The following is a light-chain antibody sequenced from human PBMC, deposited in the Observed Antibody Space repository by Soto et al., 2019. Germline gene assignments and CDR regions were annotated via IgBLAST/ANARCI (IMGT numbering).Light chain of an antibody. Sequence: QSVLTQPPSASGSPGQSVAISCTGTSSDVGGYNFVSWYQYHPGKAPKVIIYEVSNRPSGVPDRFSVSKSGNTASLTVSGLQPEDEADYYCCSVAGGDRFVFGPGTKVTVL. CDR2: EVS. V-gene: IGLV2-8*01. CDR3: CSVAGGDRFV. CDR1: SSDVGGYNF. J-gene: IGLJ1*01.